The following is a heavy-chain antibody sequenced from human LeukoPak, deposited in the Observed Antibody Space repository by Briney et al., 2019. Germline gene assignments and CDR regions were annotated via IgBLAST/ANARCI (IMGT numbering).Heavy chain of an antibody. V-gene: IGHV3-23*01. Sequence: GGSPRLSCAASGFALSSNAMSWVRQAPGKGLEWVSAVGSNIYYADSVKGRFTISRDDSKNTLYLQMNSLRLEDTAVYYCAKDDGLHNFDYWGQGTLVTVSS. CDR3: AKDDGLHNFDY. D-gene: IGHD4-11*01. CDR1: GFALSSNA. CDR2: VGSNI. J-gene: IGHJ4*02.